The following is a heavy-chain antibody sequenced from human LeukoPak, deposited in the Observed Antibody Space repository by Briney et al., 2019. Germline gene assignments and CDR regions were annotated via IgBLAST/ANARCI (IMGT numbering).Heavy chain of an antibody. V-gene: IGHV3-23*01. Sequence: GGSLRLSCAASGYTLSSYDMSWVRQAPGKGLEGVSAIRGSGGSRYYGESVKCRFTISRDNSKNPLYLQMTRLTAEDTAVYYCAKISDSPDYDYVCGSYRSHPFDYWGQGPLVTVSS. D-gene: IGHD3-16*02. CDR3: AKISDSPDYDYVCGSYRSHPFDY. CDR1: GYTLSSYD. CDR2: IRGSGGSR. J-gene: IGHJ4*02.